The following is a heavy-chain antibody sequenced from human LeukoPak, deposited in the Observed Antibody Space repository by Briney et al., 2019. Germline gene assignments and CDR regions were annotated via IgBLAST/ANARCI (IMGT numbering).Heavy chain of an antibody. Sequence: GGSLRLSCAASGFTFSSYAMHWVRQAPGKGLEWVAVISYDGSNKYYADSVKGRFTISRDNSKNTLYLQMNSLRAEDTAVYYCARGGDAFGIWGQGTMVTVSS. J-gene: IGHJ3*02. V-gene: IGHV3-30*04. D-gene: IGHD1-26*01. CDR2: ISYDGSNK. CDR3: ARGGDAFGI. CDR1: GFTFSSYA.